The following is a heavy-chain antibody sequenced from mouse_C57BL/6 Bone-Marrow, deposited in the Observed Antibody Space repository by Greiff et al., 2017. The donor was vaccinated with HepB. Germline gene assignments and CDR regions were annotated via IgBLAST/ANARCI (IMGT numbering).Heavy chain of an antibody. J-gene: IGHJ1*03. CDR3: ARDQNYGSTFYWYFDV. V-gene: IGHV3-6*01. D-gene: IGHD1-1*01. CDR1: GYSITSGYY. CDR2: ISYDGSN. Sequence: VQLQESGPGLVKPSQSLSLTCSVTGYSITSGYYWNWIRQFPGNKLEWMGYISYDGSNNYNPSLKNRISITRDTSKNQFFLKLNSVTTEDTATYYCARDQNYGSTFYWYFDVWGTGTTVTVSS.